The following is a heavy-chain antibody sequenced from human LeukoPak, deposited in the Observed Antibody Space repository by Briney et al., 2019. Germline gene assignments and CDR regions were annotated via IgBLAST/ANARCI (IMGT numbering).Heavy chain of an antibody. Sequence: GGSLRLSCAASGFTFSSFWMTWVRQAPGKRLEYVANIKQDGTDKYYVGPVKGRFTISRDNAKNSLYLQMSSLRAEDTAAYYCARGRWGSGYYFDYWGQGTLVPVSS. CDR2: IKQDGTDK. J-gene: IGHJ4*02. CDR1: GFTFSSFW. D-gene: IGHD6-25*01. CDR3: ARGRWGSGYYFDY. V-gene: IGHV3-7*01.